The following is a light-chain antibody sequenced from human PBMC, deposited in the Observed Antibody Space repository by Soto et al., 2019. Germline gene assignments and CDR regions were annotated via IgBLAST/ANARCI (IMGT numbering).Light chain of an antibody. V-gene: IGKV1-5*03. CDR2: KAS. J-gene: IGKJ2*01. CDR3: QQYKSYPYT. CDR1: QSISSW. Sequence: DIQMTQSPSTLSTSVGDRVTITYRATQSISSWLAWYQQRPGKAPNLLIYKASNLQSGVPSRFSGSGSGTEFTLTISSLQPDDFATYYCQQYKSYPYTFGQGTKLEIK.